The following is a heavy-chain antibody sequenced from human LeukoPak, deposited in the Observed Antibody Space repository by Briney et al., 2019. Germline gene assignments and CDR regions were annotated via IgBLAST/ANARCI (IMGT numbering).Heavy chain of an antibody. J-gene: IGHJ3*02. V-gene: IGHV7-4-1*02. CDR1: GYTFTSYA. CDR3: ARARSGWYYNAFDI. CDR2: INTNTGNP. D-gene: IGHD6-19*01. Sequence: ASVKVSCKASGYTFTSYAMNWVRQAPGQGLEWMGWINTNTGNPTYAQGLTGRFVFSLDTSVSTAYLQISSLQAEDSSVYYCARARSGWYYNAFDIWGQGTMVTVSS.